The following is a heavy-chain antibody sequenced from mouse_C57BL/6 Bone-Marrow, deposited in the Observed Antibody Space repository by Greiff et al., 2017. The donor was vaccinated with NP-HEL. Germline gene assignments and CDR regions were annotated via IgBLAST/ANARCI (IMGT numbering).Heavy chain of an antibody. CDR1: GYTFTSYW. J-gene: IGHJ3*01. D-gene: IGHD1-1*01. CDR2: IHPNSGST. Sequence: QVQLQQPGAELVKPGASVKLSCKASGYTFTSYWMHWVQQRPGQGLEWIGMIHPNSGSTNYTAKFKSKAPLTVDTSSSTAYMQLSSLTSEDSAVYYCARSDYGSSYLPFAYWGQGTLVTVSA. CDR3: ARSDYGSSYLPFAY. V-gene: IGHV1-64*01.